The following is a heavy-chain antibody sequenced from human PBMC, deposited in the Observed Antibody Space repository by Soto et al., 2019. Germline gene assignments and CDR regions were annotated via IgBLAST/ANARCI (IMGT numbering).Heavy chain of an antibody. D-gene: IGHD4-17*01. J-gene: IGHJ2*01. V-gene: IGHV3-23*01. CDR1: GFTFSSYA. Sequence: EVQLLESGGGLVQPGGSLRLSCAASGFTFSSYAMSWVRQAPGKGLEWVSAISGSGGSTYNADSVKGRATTPRDNSKNPLYPQMNSLRAEDTAVYYCATLTVGWYFDLWGRGTLVTVSS. CDR2: ISGSGGST. CDR3: ATLTVGWYFDL.